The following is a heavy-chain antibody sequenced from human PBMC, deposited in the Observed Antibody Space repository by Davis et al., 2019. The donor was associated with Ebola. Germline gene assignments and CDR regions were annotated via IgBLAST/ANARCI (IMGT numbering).Heavy chain of an antibody. D-gene: IGHD1-26*01. V-gene: IGHV3-73*01. J-gene: IGHJ6*02. Sequence: GGSLRLSCAASGFTFSGSAMHWVRQASGKGLEWVGRIRSKANSYATAYAASVKGRFTISRDDSKNTAYLQMNSLKTEDTAVYYCTQSGAYYGMDVWGQGTTVTVFS. CDR1: GFTFSGSA. CDR3: TQSGAYYGMDV. CDR2: IRSKANSYAT.